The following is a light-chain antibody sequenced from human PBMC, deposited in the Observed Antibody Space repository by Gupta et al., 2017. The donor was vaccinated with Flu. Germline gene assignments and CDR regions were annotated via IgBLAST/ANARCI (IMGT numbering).Light chain of an antibody. CDR2: RND. CDR3: ATWDDSLSEWV. V-gene: IGLV1-47*01. Sequence: QSVLTQPPSASGAPGQRVTLSCSGSTANIGSNFVFWYQQLPGTAPKLLIYRNDQRPSGVPTRFSGSKSGTSASLAISGLRSEEEADYYCATWDDSLSEWVFGGGTKLTVL. J-gene: IGLJ3*02. CDR1: TANIGSNF.